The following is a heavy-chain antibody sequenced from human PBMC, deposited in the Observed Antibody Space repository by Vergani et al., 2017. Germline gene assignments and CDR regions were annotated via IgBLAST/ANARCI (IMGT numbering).Heavy chain of an antibody. J-gene: IGHJ6*03. CDR3: ATGRESYYGYYYYMDV. D-gene: IGHD1-26*01. V-gene: IGHV3-7*03. Sequence: EVQLVESGGGLVQPGGSLRLSCAASGFTFSSYWMSWVRQAPGKGLEWVANIKQDGSEKYYVDSVKGRFTISRDNSKNTLYLQMNSLRAEDTAVYYCATGRESYYGYYYYMDVWGKGTTVTVSS. CDR1: GFTFSSYW. CDR2: IKQDGSEK.